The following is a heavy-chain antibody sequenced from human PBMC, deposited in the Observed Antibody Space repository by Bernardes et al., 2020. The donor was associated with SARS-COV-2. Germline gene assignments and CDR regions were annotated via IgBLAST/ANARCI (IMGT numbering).Heavy chain of an antibody. CDR3: ARDAVADYYYHYGMDV. D-gene: IGHD5-12*01. CDR1: GFTFSTYT. CDR2: ISSGGSTT. J-gene: IGHJ6*02. Sequence: GGSLRLSCAASGFTFSTYTMNWVRQAPGKGVEWVSYISSGGSTTHYADSVKGRFTISRDNAKNSLYLQMNSLRVEDTAVYYCARDAVADYYYHYGMDVWGHGTTVTVSS. V-gene: IGHV3-48*04.